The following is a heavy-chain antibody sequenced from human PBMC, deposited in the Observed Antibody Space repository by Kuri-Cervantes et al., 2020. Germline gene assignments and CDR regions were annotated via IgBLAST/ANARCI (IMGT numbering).Heavy chain of an antibody. J-gene: IGHJ6*02. V-gene: IGHV4-39*01. CDR1: GGAISSSSYS. D-gene: IGHD3-10*01. CDR3: ARPGGWFELYGMDV. CDR2: IYYSGST. Sequence: SETLSLTCTVSGGAISSSSYSWGWIRQPPGKGLEWIGSIYYSGSTYYNPSLKSRVTISVDTSKNQFSLKLSSVTAADTAVYYCARPGGWFELYGMDVWGQGTTVTVSS.